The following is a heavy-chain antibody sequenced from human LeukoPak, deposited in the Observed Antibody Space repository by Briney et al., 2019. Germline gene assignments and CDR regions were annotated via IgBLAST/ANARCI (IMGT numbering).Heavy chain of an antibody. Sequence: SVKVSCKASGGTFSSYAISWVRQAPGQGLEWMGGIIPVFGTANYAQKFQGRVTITADESTSTAYMELSSLRSEDTAVYYCARDRVVGLGIDNAFDIWGHGTMVTVSP. J-gene: IGHJ3*02. CDR3: ARDRVVGLGIDNAFDI. CDR2: IIPVFGTA. V-gene: IGHV1-69*01. D-gene: IGHD2-15*01. CDR1: GGTFSSYA.